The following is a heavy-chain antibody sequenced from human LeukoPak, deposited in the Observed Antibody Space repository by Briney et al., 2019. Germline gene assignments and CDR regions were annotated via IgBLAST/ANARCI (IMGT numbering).Heavy chain of an antibody. Sequence: PSETLSLTCTVSGGSVSSYYWTWIRQPPGKGLEWIGYIHYTGSTYDNPSLKSRVTMSVDRSKNQFSLRLTSVTAADTAVYYCASARNYDILTGLEYWGQGTLVTVSS. CDR3: ASARNYDILTGLEY. CDR2: IHYTGST. V-gene: IGHV4-59*02. J-gene: IGHJ4*02. D-gene: IGHD3-9*01. CDR1: GGSVSSYY.